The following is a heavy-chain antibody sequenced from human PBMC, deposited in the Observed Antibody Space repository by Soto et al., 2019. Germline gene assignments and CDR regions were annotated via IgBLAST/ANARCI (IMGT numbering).Heavy chain of an antibody. D-gene: IGHD2-2*01. J-gene: IGHJ4*02. Sequence: ESGGGLVQPGGSLRLSCAASGFTFSRYSMNWVRQAPGKGLEWVSYISSSSNSIYYADSVKGRFTISRDNAKNSLHLQMNSLRAEDTAVYYSASPVECSTTSCICWGQGTLVTVSS. CDR1: GFTFSRYS. CDR2: ISSSSNSI. V-gene: IGHV3-48*01. CDR3: ASPVECSTTSCIC.